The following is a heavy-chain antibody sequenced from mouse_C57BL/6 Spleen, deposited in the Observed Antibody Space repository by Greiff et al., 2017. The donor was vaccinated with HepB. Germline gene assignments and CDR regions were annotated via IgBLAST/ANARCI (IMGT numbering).Heavy chain of an antibody. Sequence: QVQLQQPGAELVKPGASVKLSCKASGYTFTSYWMHWVKQRPGQGLEWSGMIHPNSGSTNYNEKFKSKATLTVDNSSSTAYMQLSSLTSEDSAVYYCARSGGYYGNYFDYWGQGTTLTVSS. CDR1: GYTFTSYW. J-gene: IGHJ2*01. CDR3: ARSGGYYGNYFDY. V-gene: IGHV1-64*01. D-gene: IGHD2-1*01. CDR2: IHPNSGST.